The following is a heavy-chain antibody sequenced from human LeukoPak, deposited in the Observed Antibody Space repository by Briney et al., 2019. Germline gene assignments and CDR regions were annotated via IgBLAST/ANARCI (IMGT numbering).Heavy chain of an antibody. CDR1: GYTFTGYY. D-gene: IGHD3-22*01. J-gene: IGHJ4*02. CDR3: ARAQNYYDSSGYYDY. CDR2: INPNSGGT. V-gene: IGHV1-2*06. Sequence: ASVKVSCKASGYTFTGYYMHWVRQAPGQGLEWMGRINPNSGGTNYAQKFQGRVTMTRDTSISTAYMELSRLRSDDTAVYYCARAQNYYDSSGYYDYWGQGTLVTVSS.